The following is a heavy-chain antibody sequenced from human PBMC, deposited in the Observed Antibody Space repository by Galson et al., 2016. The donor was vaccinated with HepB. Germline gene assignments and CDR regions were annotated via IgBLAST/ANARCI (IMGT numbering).Heavy chain of an antibody. D-gene: IGHD5-12*01. J-gene: IGHJ4*02. V-gene: IGHV6-1*01. CDR1: GDSVSRNSAA. CDR3: ARGTGSGTAFDY. CDR2: TYFRSRWYK. Sequence: CAISGDSVSRNSAAWFWIRQSPSRGLEWLGRTYFRSRWYKDYAVSVKSRMTITPDTSKNQFSLQLNSVTPEDTAVYYCARGTGSGTAFDYWGQGILVTVS.